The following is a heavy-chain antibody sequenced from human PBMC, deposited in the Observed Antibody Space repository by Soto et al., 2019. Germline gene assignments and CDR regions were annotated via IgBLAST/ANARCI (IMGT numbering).Heavy chain of an antibody. D-gene: IGHD3-16*01. CDR2: IYSSGNT. CDR1: GFTVRSNY. Sequence: EVQLVETGGSLIQPGGSLRLSCAVSGFTVRSNYMSWVRQAPGKGLEWVSIIYSSGNTYYADSVKGRFTMSRDTSNNTVFLQMSSLRAEDTAGYYCARVSSPFGYWGQGTLVTVSS. V-gene: IGHV3-53*02. J-gene: IGHJ4*02. CDR3: ARVSSPFGY.